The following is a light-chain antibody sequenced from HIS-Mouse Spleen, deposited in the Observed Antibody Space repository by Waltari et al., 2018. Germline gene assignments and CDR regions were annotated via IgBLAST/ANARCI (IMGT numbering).Light chain of an antibody. CDR3: QQRSNWPPLT. J-gene: IGKJ4*01. V-gene: IGKV3-11*01. CDR1: QSVSSY. CDR2: DAS. Sequence: EIVLTQSPATLSLSPGERATLSCRASQSVSSYLAWYQQKPGQAPRLLIYDASNRATGIPARFSGSGSGTDFTLTISGLGPEDFAVYYCQQRSNWPPLTFGGGTKVEIK.